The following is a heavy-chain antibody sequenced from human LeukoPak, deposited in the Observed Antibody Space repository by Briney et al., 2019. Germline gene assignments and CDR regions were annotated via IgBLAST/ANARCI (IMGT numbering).Heavy chain of an antibody. CDR3: AKDRGLGVPFEH. V-gene: IGHV3-23*01. D-gene: IGHD2-8*01. CDR2: ISGSGGST. CDR1: GFTFSSYA. J-gene: IGHJ4*02. Sequence: PGGSLRLSCAASGFTFSSYAMSWVPQAPGRGLEGVSAISGSGGSTYYADSVKGRFTISRDNSKNTLYLQMNSLRAEDTAVYYCAKDRGLGVPFEHWGEKTLVPVS.